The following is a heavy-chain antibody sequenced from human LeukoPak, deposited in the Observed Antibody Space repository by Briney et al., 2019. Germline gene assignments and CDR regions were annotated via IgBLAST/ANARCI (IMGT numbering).Heavy chain of an antibody. D-gene: IGHD4-17*01. CDR3: ARVSYGDYGYYYYMDV. V-gene: IGHV1-8*01. CDR1: GYTFTSYD. Sequence: ASVTVSCKASGYTFTSYDINWVRQAPGQGLEWMGWMNPNSGNTGYAQKFQGRVTMTRNTSISTAYMELSSLRSEDTAVYYCARVSYGDYGYYYYMDVWGKGTTVTISS. CDR2: MNPNSGNT. J-gene: IGHJ6*03.